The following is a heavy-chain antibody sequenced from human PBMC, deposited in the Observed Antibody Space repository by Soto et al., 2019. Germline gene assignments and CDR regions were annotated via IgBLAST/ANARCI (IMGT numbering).Heavy chain of an antibody. CDR1: GGSISSYY. Sequence: PSETLSLTCTVSGGSISSYYWSWIRQPPGKGLEWIGYIYYSGNTNYNPSLKSRFTISVDTSKNQFSLKLSSVTAADTAVYYCARIGSYGIYYMGVWGKGTTVTVSS. CDR2: IYYSGNT. J-gene: IGHJ6*03. CDR3: ARIGSYGIYYMGV. D-gene: IGHD1-26*01. V-gene: IGHV4-59*01.